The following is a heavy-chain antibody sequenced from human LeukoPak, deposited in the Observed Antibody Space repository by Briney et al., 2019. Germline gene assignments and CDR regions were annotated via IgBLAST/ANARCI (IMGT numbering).Heavy chain of an antibody. D-gene: IGHD2-2*01. J-gene: IGHJ4*02. CDR2: IYYSGST. V-gene: IGHV4-59*01. Sequence: SETLSLTCTVSGGSIRSYYWNWIRQSPGKTLEWIGYIYYSGSTNYNPSLKSRVTISVDTSKSQFSLKLSSVTAADTAVYYCARDEGGQLNYFDYWGQGTLVTVSS. CDR3: ARDEGGQLNYFDY. CDR1: GGSIRSYY.